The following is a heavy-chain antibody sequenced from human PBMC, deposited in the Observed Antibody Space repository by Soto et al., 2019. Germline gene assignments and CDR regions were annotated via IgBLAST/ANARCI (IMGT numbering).Heavy chain of an antibody. J-gene: IGHJ4*02. CDR2: ISYDGHTQ. D-gene: IGHD3-9*01. Sequence: GSLRLSCATSQFTFRSYGMHWVRQAPGKGLQWVAHISYDGHTQDLADSVKGRFTVSRDNSENTLYLHLNSLRVEDTAIYYCARIPHRYDALTGPGYWGQGALVTVSS. V-gene: IGHV3-30*03. CDR3: ARIPHRYDALTGPGY. CDR1: QFTFRSYG.